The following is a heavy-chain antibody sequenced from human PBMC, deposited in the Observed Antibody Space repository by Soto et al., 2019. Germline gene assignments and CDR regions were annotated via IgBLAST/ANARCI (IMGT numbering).Heavy chain of an antibody. Sequence: GGSLRLSCAASGFTFSSYGLHWVRQATGKGLEWVAVISYDGSNKYNENYVKGRFTISRDNYKNTLYLQMNSLSAEDTALYYCAKDRYEQWLGLYGMDVWGQGTTVTVSS. V-gene: IGHV3-30*18. CDR1: GFTFSSYG. D-gene: IGHD6-19*01. CDR3: AKDRYEQWLGLYGMDV. CDR2: ISYDGSNK. J-gene: IGHJ6*02.